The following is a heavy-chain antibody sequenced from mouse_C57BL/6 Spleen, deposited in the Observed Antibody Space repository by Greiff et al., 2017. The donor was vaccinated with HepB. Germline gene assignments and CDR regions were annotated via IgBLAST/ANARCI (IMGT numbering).Heavy chain of an antibody. J-gene: IGHJ4*01. D-gene: IGHD2-4*01. CDR1: GYTFTDYY. Sequence: EVQLQQSGPELVKPGASVKISCKASGYTFTDYYMNWVKQSHGKSLEWIGDINPNNGGTSYNQKFKGKATLTVDKSSSTAYMELRSLTSEDSAVYYCARCDYPYAMDYWGQGTSVTVSS. V-gene: IGHV1-26*01. CDR2: INPNNGGT. CDR3: ARCDYPYAMDY.